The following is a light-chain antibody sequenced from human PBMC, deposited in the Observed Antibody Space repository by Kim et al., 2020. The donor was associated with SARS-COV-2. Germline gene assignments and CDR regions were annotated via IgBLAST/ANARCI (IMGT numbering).Light chain of an antibody. J-gene: IGLJ3*02. V-gene: IGLV3-19*01. CDR2: GKN. CDR3: SSRDNSGDRLRV. Sequence: SSELTQDPAVSVALGQTVTITCQGYSLRNYYATWYQQKSGQAPLLVIYGKNNRPSGIPDRFSGFNSGDTASLTITGAQAEDEADYYCSSRDNSGDRLRVFGGGTQLTVL. CDR1: SLRNYY.